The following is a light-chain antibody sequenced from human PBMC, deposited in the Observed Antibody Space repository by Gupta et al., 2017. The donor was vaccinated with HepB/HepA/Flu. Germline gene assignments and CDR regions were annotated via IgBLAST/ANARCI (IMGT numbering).Light chain of an antibody. CDR1: SSNIGGNY. V-gene: IGLV1-47*01. Sequence: QSVLTQPPSASGTPGQRVTISCSGSSSNIGGNYVFWYQQLPRTAPKLLIYRNNQRPSGVPDRFSGSQAGTSASLAISGLRSEDEADYYCAAWDDSLNGPVFGGGTKLTVL. CDR3: AAWDDSLNGPV. CDR2: RNN. J-gene: IGLJ2*01.